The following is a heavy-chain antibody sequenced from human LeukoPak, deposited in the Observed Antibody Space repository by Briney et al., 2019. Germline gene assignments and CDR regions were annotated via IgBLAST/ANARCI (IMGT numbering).Heavy chain of an antibody. J-gene: IGHJ4*02. V-gene: IGHV4-61*02. CDR1: GGSLNSGSYH. D-gene: IGHD3-3*01. CDR3: ARVRGGYYGEFDY. CDR2: IYTSGST. Sequence: PSEPLSLTCSVSGGSLNSGSYHWRWSRRPAGGGLEWIGRIYTSGSTNYNPALKIRVNISVDTSTIQFSLKLSSVSASDTAVYYCARVRGGYYGEFDYWGQGTLVTVSS.